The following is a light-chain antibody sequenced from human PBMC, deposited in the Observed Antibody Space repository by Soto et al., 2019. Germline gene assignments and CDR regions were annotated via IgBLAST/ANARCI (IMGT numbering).Light chain of an antibody. V-gene: IGKV1-39*01. J-gene: IGKJ2*03. Sequence: DIQMTQSPSSLSASVGDRVTITCRASQSVNTFLNGYQQKPGKAPNILIYAAASLQSGVPSRFRGRGSGTEVTRTISSLQPEDCATDYGQHTDSDPPDSCGPGTRLEIK. CDR1: QSVNTF. CDR2: AAA. CDR3: QHTDSDPPDS.